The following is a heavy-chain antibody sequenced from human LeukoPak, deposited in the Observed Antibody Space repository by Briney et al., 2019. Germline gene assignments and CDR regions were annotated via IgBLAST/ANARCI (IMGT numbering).Heavy chain of an antibody. D-gene: IGHD3-10*01. J-gene: IGHJ4*02. V-gene: IGHV3-43D*03. CDR1: GFTFDDYA. CDR3: AKDIRTGLYYGSGSYFDY. CDR2: ISWDGGSA. Sequence: PGGSLRLSCAASGFTFDDYAMHWVRQAPGKGLEWVSLISWDGGSAYYADSVKGRFTISRDNSKNSLYLQMNSLRAEDTALYYCAKDIRTGLYYGSGSYFDYWGQGTLVTVSS.